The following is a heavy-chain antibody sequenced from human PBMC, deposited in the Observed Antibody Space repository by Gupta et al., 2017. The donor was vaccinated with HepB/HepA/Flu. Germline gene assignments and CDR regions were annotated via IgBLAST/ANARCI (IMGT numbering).Heavy chain of an antibody. Sequence: EVQLVESGGGLVQPGRSLRLSCAASGFTFDDYTMHWVRQAPGKGLDWVSSISWNSGSIGYVDSVKGRFTISRDNAKNSLYLQMNSLRXEXSALYHXAKQRTESYHIDYWGQGSLVTVSS. J-gene: IGHJ4*02. CDR1: GFTFDDYT. CDR3: AKQRTESYHIDY. D-gene: IGHD3/OR15-3a*01. CDR2: ISWNSGSI. V-gene: IGHV3-9*01.